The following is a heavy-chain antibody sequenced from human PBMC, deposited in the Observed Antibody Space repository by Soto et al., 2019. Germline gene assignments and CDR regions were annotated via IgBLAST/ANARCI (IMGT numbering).Heavy chain of an antibody. D-gene: IGHD3-16*01. CDR2: IYYSGST. V-gene: IGHV4-59*01. J-gene: IGHJ4*02. Sequence: SDTLSLTCTVSGGSISSYYWSWIRQPPGKGLEWIGYIYYSGSTNYNPSLKSRVTISVDTSKNQFSLKLSSVTAADTAVYYCARRYGGNFDYWGQGTLVTVS. CDR1: GGSISSYY. CDR3: ARRYGGNFDY.